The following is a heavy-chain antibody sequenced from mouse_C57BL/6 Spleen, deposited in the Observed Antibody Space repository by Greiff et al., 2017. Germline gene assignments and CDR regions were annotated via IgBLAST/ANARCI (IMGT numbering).Heavy chain of an antibody. CDR2: IYPGDGDT. CDR3: ESYSNYLAWFAY. Sequence: VQLQESGPELVKPGASVKISCKASGYAFSSSWMNWVKQRPGKGLEWIGRIYPGDGDTNYTGKFKGKATLTADKSSSTAYMQLSSLTSEDSAVYFCESYSNYLAWFAYWGQGTLVTVSA. J-gene: IGHJ3*01. V-gene: IGHV1-82*01. D-gene: IGHD2-5*01. CDR1: GYAFSSSW.